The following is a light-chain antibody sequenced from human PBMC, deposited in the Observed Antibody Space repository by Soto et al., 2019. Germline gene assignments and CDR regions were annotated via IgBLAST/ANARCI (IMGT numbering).Light chain of an antibody. V-gene: IGLV2-8*01. Sequence: QSALTQPPSASGSPGQSVTISCTGTKNDIGVYDFVSWYQHNPGKAPRLIIYEVVQRPSGVPDRFSGSKSGNTASLTVSGLQAADEGDYFCKSYAGSNTYVFGSGTKLTVL. CDR3: KSYAGSNTYV. CDR1: KNDIGVYDF. J-gene: IGLJ1*01. CDR2: EVV.